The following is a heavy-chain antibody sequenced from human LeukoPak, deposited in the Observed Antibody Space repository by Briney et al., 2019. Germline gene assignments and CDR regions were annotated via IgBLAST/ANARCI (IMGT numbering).Heavy chain of an antibody. CDR2: INHSGST. D-gene: IGHD3-16*02. CDR3: ARGGAMITFGGVIVMGFDY. Sequence: SETLSLTCAVYGGSFSGYYWSWIRQPPGKGLEWMGEINHSGSTNYNPSLKSRVTISVDTSKNQFSLKLSSVTAADTAVYYCARGGAMITFGGVIVMGFDYWGQGTLVTVSS. V-gene: IGHV4-34*01. CDR1: GGSFSGYY. J-gene: IGHJ4*02.